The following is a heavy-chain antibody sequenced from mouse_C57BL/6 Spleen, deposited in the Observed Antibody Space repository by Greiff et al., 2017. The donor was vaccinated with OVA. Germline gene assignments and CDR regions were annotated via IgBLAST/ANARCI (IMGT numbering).Heavy chain of an antibody. Sequence: VKLQESGAELARPGASVKLSCKASGYTFTSYGISWVKQRTGQGLEWIGEIYPRSGNTYYNEKFKGKATLTADKSSSTAYMELRSLTSEDSAVYFCARNYDGYLDYWGQGTTLTVSS. CDR3: ARNYDGYLDY. V-gene: IGHV1-81*01. D-gene: IGHD2-3*01. CDR2: IYPRSGNT. CDR1: GYTFTSYG. J-gene: IGHJ2*01.